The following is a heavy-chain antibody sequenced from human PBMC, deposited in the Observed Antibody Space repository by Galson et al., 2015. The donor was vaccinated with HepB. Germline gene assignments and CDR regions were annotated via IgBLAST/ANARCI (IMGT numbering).Heavy chain of an antibody. D-gene: IGHD3-9*01. V-gene: IGHV4-39*01. J-gene: IGHJ4*02. Sequence: SENLSLTCSVSGGSVSSRNYHWAWIRKPPGKGLEWLGSMYYSGMTHYNPSLKSRVTVSKDASKNQFSLKLSSVTAADTAVYYCASGPWDIDWFTSRFDYWGQGTLVTVSS. CDR2: MYYSGMT. CDR3: ASGPWDIDWFTSRFDY. CDR1: GGSVSSRNYH.